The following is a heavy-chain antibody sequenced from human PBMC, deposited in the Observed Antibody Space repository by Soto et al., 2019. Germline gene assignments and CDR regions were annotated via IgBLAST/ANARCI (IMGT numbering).Heavy chain of an antibody. Sequence: QVQVVESGGGVVQPGTSLRLSCAASGFTFSNFGMHWVRQAPGKGLEWVAVIWHDGKNKYYADSVEGRFTISRDNSKNRRKLQRTSLRAEDTAVNYCARDPGKGEAVDYWGQGTVVIVSS. J-gene: IGHJ4*02. CDR3: ARDPGKGEAVDY. V-gene: IGHV3-33*01. CDR1: GFTFSNFG. CDR2: IWHDGKNK.